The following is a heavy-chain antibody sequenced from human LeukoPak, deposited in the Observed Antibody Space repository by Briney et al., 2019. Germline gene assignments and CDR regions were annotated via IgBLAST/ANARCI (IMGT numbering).Heavy chain of an antibody. CDR2: MNPNSGNT. J-gene: IGHJ4*02. D-gene: IGHD3-22*01. V-gene: IGHV1-8*03. CDR1: GYTFTNYD. CDR3: ARSGYYDSSGYYYPMEFDY. Sequence: ASVKVSCKASGYTFTNYDINWVRQATGQGLEWMGYMNPNSGNTGYAQKFQDRVTITSDTSISTAYMELSSLRSDDTAVYYCARSGYYDSSGYYYPMEFDYWGQGTLVTVSS.